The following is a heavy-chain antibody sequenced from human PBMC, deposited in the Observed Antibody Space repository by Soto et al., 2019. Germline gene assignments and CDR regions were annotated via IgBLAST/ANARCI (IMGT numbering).Heavy chain of an antibody. Sequence: PSETLSLTCGVSGGSIRSRNWWSWVRQPPGKGLEWIGKIYSTGSNDYNPSLKSRVTMTLDKSNNQFSLELSSVTAADTAVSFCPREYSGYDFFEYWGQGTLVTVSS. CDR1: GGSIRSRNW. CDR2: IYSTGSN. J-gene: IGHJ4*02. CDR3: PREYSGYDFFEY. D-gene: IGHD5-12*01. V-gene: IGHV4-4*02.